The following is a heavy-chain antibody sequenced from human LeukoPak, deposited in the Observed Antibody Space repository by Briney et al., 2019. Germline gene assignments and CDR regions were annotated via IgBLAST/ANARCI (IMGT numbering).Heavy chain of an antibody. CDR3: ARACSGGSCY. CDR2: ISSSSSYI. CDR1: GFTFSTYW. Sequence: GGSLRLSCAASGFTFSTYWMSWVRQAPGKGLEWVSSISSSSSYIYYADSVKGRFTISRDNAKNSLYLQMNSLRAEDTAVYYCARACSGGSCYWGQGTLVTVSS. V-gene: IGHV3-21*01. J-gene: IGHJ4*02. D-gene: IGHD2-15*01.